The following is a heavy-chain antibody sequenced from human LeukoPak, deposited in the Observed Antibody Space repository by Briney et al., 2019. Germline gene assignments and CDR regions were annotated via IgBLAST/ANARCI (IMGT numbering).Heavy chain of an antibody. CDR1: GFTFSSYA. Sequence: GGSLRLSCAASGFTFSSYAMSWVRQAPGKGLEWVSAISGSGGSTYYADSVKGRFTISRDNSKNTLYPQMNSLRAEDTAVYYCAKDPAYYDSSGYYPDYWGQGTLVTVSS. V-gene: IGHV3-23*01. CDR2: ISGSGGST. D-gene: IGHD3-22*01. CDR3: AKDPAYYDSSGYYPDY. J-gene: IGHJ4*02.